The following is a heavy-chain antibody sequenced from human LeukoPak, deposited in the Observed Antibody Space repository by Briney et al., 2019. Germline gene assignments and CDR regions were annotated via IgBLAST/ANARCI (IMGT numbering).Heavy chain of an antibody. V-gene: IGHV4-4*07. Sequence: SETLSLTCTVSGGSISSYYWSWIRQPAGKGLEWIGRIYTSGSTNYNPSLKSRVTMSVDTSKNQFSLKLSSVTAADTAVYYCARGSPYSGSYYYYFVYWGQGTLVTVSS. D-gene: IGHD1-26*01. J-gene: IGHJ4*02. CDR2: IYTSGST. CDR1: GGSISSYY. CDR3: ARGSPYSGSYYYYFVY.